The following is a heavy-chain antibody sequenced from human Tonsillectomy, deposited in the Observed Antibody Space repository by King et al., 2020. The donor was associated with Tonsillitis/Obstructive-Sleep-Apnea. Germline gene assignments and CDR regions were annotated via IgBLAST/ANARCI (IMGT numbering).Heavy chain of an antibody. CDR1: GYTFTGYY. D-gene: IGHD3-22*01. CDR2: INPNSGGT. Sequence: LQLVQSGAEVKKPGASVKVSCKASGYTFTGYYMHWVRQAPGQGLEWMGWINPNSGGTNYAQKFQGWVTMTRDTSISTAYMELTRLRSDDTAVYYCARGRGDYYDRSGYFVGYYYYMDVWGKGTTVTVSS. CDR3: ARGRGDYYDRSGYFVGYYYYMDV. J-gene: IGHJ6*03. V-gene: IGHV1-2*04.